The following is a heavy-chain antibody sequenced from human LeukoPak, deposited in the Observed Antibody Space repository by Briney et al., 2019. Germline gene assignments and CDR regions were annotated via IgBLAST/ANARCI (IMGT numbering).Heavy chain of an antibody. D-gene: IGHD6-13*01. CDR3: ATAAGDYYYYYMDV. CDR2: ISWDGGST. CDR1: GFTFDDYA. V-gene: IGHV3-43D*03. J-gene: IGHJ6*03. Sequence: PGGSLRLSCAASGFTFDDYAMHWVRQAPGKGLEWVSLISWDGGSTYYADSVKGRFTISRDNSKNSLYLQMNSLRAEDTALYYCATAAGDYYYYYMDVWGKETTVTVSS.